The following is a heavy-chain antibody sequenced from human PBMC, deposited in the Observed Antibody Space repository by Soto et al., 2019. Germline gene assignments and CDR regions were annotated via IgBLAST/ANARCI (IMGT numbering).Heavy chain of an antibody. CDR1: GGSISSSSYY. Sequence: SETLSLTCTVSGGSISSSSYYWSWIRQPPGKGLEWIGYIYYSGSTNYNPSLKSRVTISVDTSKNQFSLKLSSVTAADTAVYYCARRYGGDFDYWGQGTLVTVSS. CDR3: ARRYGGDFDY. D-gene: IGHD1-26*01. J-gene: IGHJ4*02. V-gene: IGHV4-61*01. CDR2: IYYSGST.